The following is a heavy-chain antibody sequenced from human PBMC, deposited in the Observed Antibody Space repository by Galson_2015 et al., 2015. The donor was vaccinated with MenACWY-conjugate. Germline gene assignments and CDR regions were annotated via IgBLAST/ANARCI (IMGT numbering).Heavy chain of an antibody. CDR2: INPGGSST. CDR3: AKTRGASFYFDS. D-gene: IGHD1-26*01. J-gene: IGHJ4*02. CDR1: GFTFNTYW. V-gene: IGHV3-74*01. Sequence: LRLSCAASGFTFNTYWMHWVRQAPGKGLVWVSRINPGGSSTTYADSVKDRFTISRDNAKNTLYLQMNSLRPEDTAVFYCAKTRGASFYFDSWGQGTLVTVSS.